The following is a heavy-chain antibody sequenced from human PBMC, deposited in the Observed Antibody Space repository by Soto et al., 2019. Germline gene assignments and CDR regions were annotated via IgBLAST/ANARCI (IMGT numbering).Heavy chain of an antibody. CDR1: GDTFTTNS. D-gene: IGHD2-8*01. J-gene: IGHJ4*02. CDR3: ARGLLYATTYFDY. CDR2: IIPVVGTT. V-gene: IGHV1-69*06. Sequence: QVQLVQSGAEVKKPGSSVKVSCKASGDTFTTNSLNWVRQAPGQGLEWMGGIIPVVGTTKYAQKYQDRVSITADKSTNTAYMELSSLRSDDTAVYYCARGLLYATTYFDYWGQGTPVTVSS.